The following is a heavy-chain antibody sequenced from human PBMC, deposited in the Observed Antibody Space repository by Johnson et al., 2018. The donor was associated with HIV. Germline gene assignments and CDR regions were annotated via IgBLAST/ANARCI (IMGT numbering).Heavy chain of an antibody. CDR2: INWNGDST. CDR3: ARELGYCSGGSCYSTGAFDI. CDR1: GFTFDDYG. J-gene: IGHJ3*02. D-gene: IGHD2-15*01. V-gene: IGHV3-20*04. Sequence: VQLVESGGGVVRPGGSLRLSCAVSGFTFDDYGMSWVRQAPGKGLEWVSGINWNGDSTLYGDSVKGRFTISRDNAKNSLYLQMNSLRAEDTALYYCARELGYCSGGSCYSTGAFDIWGQGTMVTVSS.